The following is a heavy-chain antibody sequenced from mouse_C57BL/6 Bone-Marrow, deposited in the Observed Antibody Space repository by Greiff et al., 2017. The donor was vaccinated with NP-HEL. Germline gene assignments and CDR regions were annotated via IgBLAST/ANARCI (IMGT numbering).Heavy chain of an antibody. V-gene: IGHV1-19*01. CDR2: INPYNGGT. D-gene: IGHD2-3*01. Sequence: VQLKESGPVLVKQGASVKMSCKASGYTFTDYYMNWVKQSHGKSLEWIGVINPYNGGTSYNQTFKGKATLTVDKSSSTAYMELNSLTSEDSAVYYCAREDGYPYYCDYWDQGTTLTVSS. CDR1: GYTFTDYY. CDR3: AREDGYPYYCDY. J-gene: IGHJ2*01.